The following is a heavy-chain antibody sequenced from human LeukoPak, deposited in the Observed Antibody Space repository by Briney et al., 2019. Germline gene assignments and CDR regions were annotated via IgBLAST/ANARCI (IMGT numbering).Heavy chain of an antibody. CDR3: VRWSYSSTSN. V-gene: IGHV3-74*01. D-gene: IGHD6-13*01. CDR1: GFTFSSYW. J-gene: IGHJ4*02. Sequence: PGGSLTLSCPASGFTFSSYWMHWVRQTPGKGLVWVSRINGDGSSTSYADSVKGRFTISRDNAKNTLYLQMNSLRAEDTAAYHCVRWSYSSTSNWGQGTLVTVSS. CDR2: INGDGSST.